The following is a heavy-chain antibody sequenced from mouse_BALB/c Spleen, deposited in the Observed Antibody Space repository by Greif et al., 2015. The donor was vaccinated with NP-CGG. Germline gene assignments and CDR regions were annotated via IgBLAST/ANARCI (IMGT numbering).Heavy chain of an antibody. CDR2: ISSGSSTI. CDR1: GFTFSSFG. J-gene: IGHJ4*01. D-gene: IGHD1-1*01. V-gene: IGHV5-17*02. CDR3: ARRELFSTWVYAMDY. Sequence: EVHLVESGGGLVQPGGSRKLSCAASGFTFSSFGMHWVRQAPEKGLEWVAYISSGSSTIYYADTVKGRFTISRDNPKNTLFLQTTSLRSEDTAMYYCARRELFSTWVYAMDYWGQGTSVTVSS.